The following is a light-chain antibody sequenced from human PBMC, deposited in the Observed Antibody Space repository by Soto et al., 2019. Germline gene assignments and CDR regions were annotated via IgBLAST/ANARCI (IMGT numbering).Light chain of an antibody. CDR1: QSVSSSY. V-gene: IGKV3-20*01. CDR3: QQCDTSPPST. Sequence: EIVLTQSPGTLSLSPGERATLSCRASQSVSSSYLAWYQQKPGQAPRLLIYGASSRATGIPDRFSGSGSGTDFTLTISRLEPEDFAVYYCQQCDTSPPSTFGQGTRLEIK. J-gene: IGKJ5*01. CDR2: GAS.